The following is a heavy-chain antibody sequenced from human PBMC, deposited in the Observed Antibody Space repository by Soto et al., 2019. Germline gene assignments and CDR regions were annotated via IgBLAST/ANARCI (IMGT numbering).Heavy chain of an antibody. CDR1: GGTFSSYA. V-gene: IGHV1-69*13. D-gene: IGHD3-22*01. J-gene: IGHJ4*02. Sequence: ASVKVSCKASGGTFSSYAISWVRQAPGQGLEWMGGIIPIFGTANYAQKFQGRVTITADESTSTAYMELSSLRSEDTAVYYCARVRDTYYYDSSGYSFDYWGQGTLVTVSS. CDR2: IIPIFGTA. CDR3: ARVRDTYYYDSSGYSFDY.